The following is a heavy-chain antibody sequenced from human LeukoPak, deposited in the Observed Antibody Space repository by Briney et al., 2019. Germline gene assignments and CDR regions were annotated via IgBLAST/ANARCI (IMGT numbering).Heavy chain of an antibody. CDR1: GGSISSSSYY. CDR3: ARHFGGYYYDSSGSPGWLDP. CDR2: IYYSGST. V-gene: IGHV4-39*01. Sequence: KASETLSLTCTVSGGSISSSSYYWGWIRQPPGKGLEWIGSIYYSGSTYYNPSLKSRVTISVDTSKNQFSLKLSSVTAADTAVYYCARHFGGYYYDSSGSPGWLDPWGQGTLVTVSS. J-gene: IGHJ5*02. D-gene: IGHD3-22*01.